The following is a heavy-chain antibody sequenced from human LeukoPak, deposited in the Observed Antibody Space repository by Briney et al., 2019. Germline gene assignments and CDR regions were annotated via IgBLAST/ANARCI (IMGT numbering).Heavy chain of an antibody. V-gene: IGHV1-2*03. CDR3: ARDYGSMVRGVIPFDY. Sequence: LGASVKVSCKASGYTFTGYYMHWVRQAPGQGLEWMGWINPNSGGTNYAQKFQGRVTMTRDTSISTAYMELSRLRSDDTAVYYCARDYGSMVRGVIPFDYWGQGTLVTVSS. D-gene: IGHD3-10*01. J-gene: IGHJ4*02. CDR1: GYTFTGYY. CDR2: INPNSGGT.